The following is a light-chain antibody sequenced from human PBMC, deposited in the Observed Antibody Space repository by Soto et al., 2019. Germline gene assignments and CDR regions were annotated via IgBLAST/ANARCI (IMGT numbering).Light chain of an antibody. J-gene: IGLJ1*01. CDR2: DVR. CDR3: SSYTARTTYV. V-gene: IGLV2-14*01. CDR1: SSDVGGYNS. Sequence: QSALAQPASVSGSPGQSITISCTGTSSDVGGYNSVSWYQQHPGTAPKLLIYDVRNRPSGVSKRFSGPQSANTASLTVSGLQAEDEADYYCSSYTARTTYVFGTGTKATVL.